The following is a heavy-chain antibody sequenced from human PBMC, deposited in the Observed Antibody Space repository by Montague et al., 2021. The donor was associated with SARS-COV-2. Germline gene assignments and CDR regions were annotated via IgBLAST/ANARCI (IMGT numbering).Heavy chain of an antibody. V-gene: IGHV4-34*01. CDR3: AIPMVRGFSRAFDI. J-gene: IGHJ3*02. CDR2: INHSGST. CDR1: GGSFGGYY. Sequence: SETLSLTCAVYGGSFGGYYWSWIRQPPGKGLEWIGEINHSGSTNXNPSLKSRVTISVDTSKNQFSLKLSSVTAADTAVYYCAIPMVRGFSRAFDIWGQGTMVTVSS. D-gene: IGHD3-10*01.